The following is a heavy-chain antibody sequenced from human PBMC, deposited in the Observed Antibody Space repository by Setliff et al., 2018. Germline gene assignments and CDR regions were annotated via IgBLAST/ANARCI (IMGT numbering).Heavy chain of an antibody. J-gene: IGHJ6*03. Sequence: KASETLSLTCTVSGDSISSRRSYWGWFRQPAGKELEWIGQIYTSWSTNYNPSLKSRVTISLDTSKNQFSLSLTSVTAEDTAVYYCARMSGFQYIDVWDKGTTVTVSS. CDR3: ARMSGFQYIDV. CDR1: GDSISSRRSY. D-gene: IGHD3-3*01. V-gene: IGHV4-61*09. CDR2: IYTSWST.